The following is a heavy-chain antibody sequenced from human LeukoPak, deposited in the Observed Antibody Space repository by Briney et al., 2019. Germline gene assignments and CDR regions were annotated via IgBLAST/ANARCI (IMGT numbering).Heavy chain of an antibody. V-gene: IGHV3-48*03. Sequence: GGSLRLSCAASGFTFSSYEMSWVRQAPGKGLEWVSYISTSGSTIYYADSVKGRFTISRDNAKNSLYLQMNSLRAEDTAVYYCARDSVPSSYDFWSGYFFEGNNFDYWGQGTLVTVSS. CDR3: ARDSVPSSYDFWSGYFFEGNNFDY. J-gene: IGHJ4*02. CDR2: ISTSGSTI. CDR1: GFTFSSYE. D-gene: IGHD3-3*01.